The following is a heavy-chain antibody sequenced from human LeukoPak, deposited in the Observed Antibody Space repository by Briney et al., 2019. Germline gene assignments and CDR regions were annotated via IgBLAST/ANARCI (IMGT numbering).Heavy chain of an antibody. CDR1: GGSFSSYY. Sequence: SETLSLTCTVSGGSFSSYYWTYIRQSAGKGLEWIGRIYSSGNTNYNPSLQSRVTMSIDTSKNQFALKLNSVTAADTAVYYCAVTLYYGMDVWGQGTTVTVSS. V-gene: IGHV4-4*07. D-gene: IGHD4-4*01. J-gene: IGHJ6*02. CDR2: IYSSGNT. CDR3: AVTLYYGMDV.